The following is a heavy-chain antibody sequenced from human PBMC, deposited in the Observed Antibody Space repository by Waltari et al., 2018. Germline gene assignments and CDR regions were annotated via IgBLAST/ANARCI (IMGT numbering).Heavy chain of an antibody. CDR1: GFTFSSYA. Sequence: EVQLLESGGGLVQPGGSLRLSCAASGFTFSSYAMSWVRQAPGKGLEWVSASRGSGGSTYYADSVKGRFTISRDNSKNTLYLQRNSLRAEDTAVYYCAKDHRGSSGFHFDYWGQGTLVTVSS. D-gene: IGHD6-19*01. V-gene: IGHV3-23*01. CDR3: AKDHRGSSGFHFDY. J-gene: IGHJ4*02. CDR2: SRGSGGST.